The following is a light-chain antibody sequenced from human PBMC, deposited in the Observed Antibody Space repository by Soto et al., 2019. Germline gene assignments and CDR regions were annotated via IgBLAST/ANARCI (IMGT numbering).Light chain of an antibody. CDR3: QQYNSYPQGT. CDR1: QSISSW. Sequence: DIQMTQSPSTLSASVGDRVTITCRASQSISSWLAWYQQKPGKAPKLLIYKASSLESGVPSRFSGSGSGTEFTLTISSLQPDDFATYYCQQYNSYPQGTVGQGTKVDIK. CDR2: KAS. J-gene: IGKJ1*01. V-gene: IGKV1-5*03.